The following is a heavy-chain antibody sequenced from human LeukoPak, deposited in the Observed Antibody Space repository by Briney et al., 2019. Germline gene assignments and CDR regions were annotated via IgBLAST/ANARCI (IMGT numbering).Heavy chain of an antibody. Sequence: GGSLRLSCAASGFSFSGYWMTWVRQAPGRGLEWVAYIKQDGSETSYVTSVRGRFTISRDNAKNSLYLQMNNLRVEDTAVYFCAREEVKSFDNWGQGTLVTVSS. CDR3: AREEVKSFDN. V-gene: IGHV3-7*03. J-gene: IGHJ4*02. CDR1: GFSFSGYW. CDR2: IKQDGSET.